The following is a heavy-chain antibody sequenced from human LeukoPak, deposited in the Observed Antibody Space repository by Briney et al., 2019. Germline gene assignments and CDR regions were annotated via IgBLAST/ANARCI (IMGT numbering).Heavy chain of an antibody. V-gene: IGHV1-18*01. CDR1: GYTFTSYD. J-gene: IGHJ6*02. D-gene: IGHD6-19*01. CDR2: ISAYNGNT. CDR3: ARGGSIAVAGSPAYYYYGMDV. Sequence: ASVKVSCTSSGYTFTSYDCSWGRQAPGQGLEWMGWISAYNGNTNYAQKLQGRVTMTTDTSTSTAYMELRSLRSDDTAVYYCARGGSIAVAGSPAYYYYGMDVWGQGTTVTVSS.